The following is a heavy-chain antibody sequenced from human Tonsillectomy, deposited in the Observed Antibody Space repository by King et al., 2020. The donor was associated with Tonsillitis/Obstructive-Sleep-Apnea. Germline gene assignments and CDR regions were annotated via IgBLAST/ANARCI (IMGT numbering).Heavy chain of an antibody. CDR1: GGSISSYY. J-gene: IGHJ4*02. Sequence: QLQESGPGLVKPSETLSLTCTVSGGSISSYYWSWIRQPPGKGLEWIGYIYYSGSTNYNPSLKSRVTISVDTSKNQFSLKLSSVTAADTAVYYCARQDITIFGVVIVYWGQGTLVTVSS. CDR3: ARQDITIFGVVIVY. V-gene: IGHV4-59*08. CDR2: IYYSGST. D-gene: IGHD3-3*01.